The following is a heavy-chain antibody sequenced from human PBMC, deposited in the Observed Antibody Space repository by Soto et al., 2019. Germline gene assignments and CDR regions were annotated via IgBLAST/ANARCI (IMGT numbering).Heavy chain of an antibody. Sequence: QVQLQESGPGLVKPSETLSLTCTVPGGSISSYYWSWIRQPPGKGLEWIGYMHYSGSTNYNPALQSRVTMSVDTSKNQFSLKLSSMTAAETAVYYCASRPATETYFDSWGQGTQVTVSS. D-gene: IGHD2-2*01. CDR3: ASRPATETYFDS. CDR1: GGSISSYY. CDR2: MHYSGST. V-gene: IGHV4-59*01. J-gene: IGHJ4*02.